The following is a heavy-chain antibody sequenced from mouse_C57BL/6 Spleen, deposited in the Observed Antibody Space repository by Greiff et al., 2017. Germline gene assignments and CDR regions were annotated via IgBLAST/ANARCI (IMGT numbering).Heavy chain of an antibody. CDR3: ARRLGPYYAMDY. D-gene: IGHD4-1*01. V-gene: IGHV1-59*01. CDR1: GYTFTSYW. J-gene: IGHJ4*01. Sequence: VQLQQPGAELVRPGTSVKLSCKASGYTFTSYWMHWVKQRPGQGLEWIGVIDPSDSYTNYNQKFKGKATLTVDTSSSTAYMQLSSLTSEDSAVYYCARRLGPYYAMDYWGQGTSVTVCS. CDR2: IDPSDSYT.